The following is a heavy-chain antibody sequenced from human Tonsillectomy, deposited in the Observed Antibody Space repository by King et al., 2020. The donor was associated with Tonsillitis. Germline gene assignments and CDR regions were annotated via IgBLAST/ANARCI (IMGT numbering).Heavy chain of an antibody. Sequence: QLVQSGAEVKKPGASVKVSCKASGYTFTSSYMHWVRQAPGQGLEWMGIINPSDGSTSYEQKFQGRVTMTRGTSTSTVYMELRSQRSEDKAAYYYAREGVTLIVVDALGRWFDPWGQGTLVTVSS. J-gene: IGHJ5*02. D-gene: IGHD3-22*01. V-gene: IGHV1-46*01. CDR2: INPSDGST. CDR3: AREGVTLIVVDALGRWFDP. CDR1: GYTFTSSY.